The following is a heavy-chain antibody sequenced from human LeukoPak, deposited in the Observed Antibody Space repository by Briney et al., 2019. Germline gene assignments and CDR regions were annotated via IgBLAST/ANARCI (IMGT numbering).Heavy chain of an antibody. Sequence: SETLSLTCTVSRGSMSGYYWSWIRQPPGKGLEWIGYIYYGGSTNYNPSLKSRVTISVDTSKNQFSLKLSSVTAADTAVYYCARVQIAAPGNYYFDYWGQGTLATVSS. V-gene: IGHV4-59*01. J-gene: IGHJ4*02. CDR1: RGSMSGYY. D-gene: IGHD6-25*01. CDR2: IYYGGST. CDR3: ARVQIAAPGNYYFDY.